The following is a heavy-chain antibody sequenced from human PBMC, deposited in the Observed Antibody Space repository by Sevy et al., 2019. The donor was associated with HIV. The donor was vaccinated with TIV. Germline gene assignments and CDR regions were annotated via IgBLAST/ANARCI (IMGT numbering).Heavy chain of an antibody. CDR3: AKDRPPYYGSGSYYRGPDAFDI. D-gene: IGHD3-10*01. CDR1: GFTFSSYA. V-gene: IGHV3-23*01. J-gene: IGHJ3*02. CDR2: ISGSGGST. Sequence: GESLKISCAASGFTFSSYAMSWVRQAPGKGLEWVSAISGSGGSTYYADSVKGRFTISRDNSKNTLYLQMNSLRAEDTAVYYCAKDRPPYYGSGSYYRGPDAFDIWGQGTMVTVSS.